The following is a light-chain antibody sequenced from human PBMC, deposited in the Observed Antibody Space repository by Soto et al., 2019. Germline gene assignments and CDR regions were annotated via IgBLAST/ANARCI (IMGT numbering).Light chain of an antibody. CDR1: QSIRRS. V-gene: IGKV1-39*01. CDR2: AAS. CDR3: QQSYSTTWT. Sequence: DIQMTHSPSSLSASVADIVTITCRASQSIRRSLNWYQQKPGKAPKLLIYAASSLQSGVPSRFSGSGSETDFTHTISSLQPEDFATYSCQQSYSTTWTFGQGTKVDIK. J-gene: IGKJ1*01.